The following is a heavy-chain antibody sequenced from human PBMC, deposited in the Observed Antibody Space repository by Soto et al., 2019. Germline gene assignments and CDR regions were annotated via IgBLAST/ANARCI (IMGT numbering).Heavy chain of an antibody. CDR1: GYSFTNND. CDR3: ARDGERDTGLNFYYYLHGMDA. J-gene: IGHJ6*02. V-gene: IGHV1-8*01. CDR2: MNPGSGDT. D-gene: IGHD1-1*01. Sequence: ASVKVSCKASGYSFTNNDVTWVRQATGQGLEWMGWMNPGSGDTGYAQKFQGRVTMTRDISIATAYMELSSLRSDDTAIYYCARDGERDTGLNFYYYLHGMDAWGQGTRVTVSS.